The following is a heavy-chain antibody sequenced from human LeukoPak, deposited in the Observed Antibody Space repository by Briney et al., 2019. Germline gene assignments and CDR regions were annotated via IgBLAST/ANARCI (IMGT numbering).Heavy chain of an antibody. CDR3: AREVDGSGSYTHNWFDP. J-gene: IGHJ5*02. CDR1: GFTLSSYA. D-gene: IGHD3-10*01. V-gene: IGHV3-23*01. Sequence: GGSLRLSCAASGFTLSSYALSWVRQAPGKGLEWVSSISSSGSSTFYADSVKGRFTISRGEPKNTLYLQMNSLRADDTAVYYCAREVDGSGSYTHNWFDPWGQGTLVTVSS. CDR2: ISSSGSST.